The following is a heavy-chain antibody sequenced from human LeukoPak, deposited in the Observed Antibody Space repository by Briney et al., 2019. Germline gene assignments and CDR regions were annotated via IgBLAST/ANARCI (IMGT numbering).Heavy chain of an antibody. J-gene: IGHJ4*02. V-gene: IGHV3-11*04. CDR2: ISSSGSTI. Sequence: GGSLRLSCAASGFTFSDYYMSWIRQAPGKGLEWVSYISSSGSTIYYADSVKGRFTISRDNAKNSLYLQMNSLRAEDTAVYYCARDAGYSGYDQYYFDYWGQGTLVTVSS. D-gene: IGHD5-12*01. CDR1: GFTFSDYY. CDR3: ARDAGYSGYDQYYFDY.